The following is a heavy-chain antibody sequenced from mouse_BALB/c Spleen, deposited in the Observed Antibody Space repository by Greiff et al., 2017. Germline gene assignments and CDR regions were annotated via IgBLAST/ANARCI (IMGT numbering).Heavy chain of an antibody. J-gene: IGHJ4*01. CDR3: ANYYRYDVEAMDY. Sequence: VQLKESGPGLVKPSQSLSLTCTVTGYSITSDYAWNWIRQFPGNKLEWMGYISYSGSTSYNPSLKSRISITRDTPKNQFFLQLNSVTTEDTATYDCANYYRYDVEAMDYWGQGTSVTVSS. CDR1: GYSITSDYA. D-gene: IGHD2-14*01. V-gene: IGHV3-2*02. CDR2: ISYSGST.